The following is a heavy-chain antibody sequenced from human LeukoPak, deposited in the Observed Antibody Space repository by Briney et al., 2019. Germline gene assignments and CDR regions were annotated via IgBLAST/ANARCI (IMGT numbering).Heavy chain of an antibody. CDR1: GGSFSGYY. J-gene: IGHJ6*04. Sequence: SETLSLTCAVYGGSFSGYYWSWVRQPPGKGLEWIGEINHTGSTNYNPSLKSRVTISVDTSKNQSSPKLSSVTAADTAVYYCATAPKADVWGKGTTVTVSS. CDR2: INHTGST. CDR3: ATAPKADV. V-gene: IGHV4-34*01.